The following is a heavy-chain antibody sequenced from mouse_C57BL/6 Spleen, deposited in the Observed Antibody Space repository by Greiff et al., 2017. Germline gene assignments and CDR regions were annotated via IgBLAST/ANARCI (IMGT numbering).Heavy chain of an antibody. V-gene: IGHV1-69*01. CDR1: GYTFTSYW. Sequence: QVQLKQPGAELVMPGASVKLSCKASGYTFTSYWMHWVKQRPGQGLEWIGEIDPSDSYTNYNQKFKGKSTLTVDKSSSPAYMQLSSLTSEDSAVYDGARTRNCPWYFDDWGQGTTLTVSS. CDR2: IDPSDSYT. J-gene: IGHJ2*01. D-gene: IGHD4-1*01. CDR3: ARTRNCPWYFDD.